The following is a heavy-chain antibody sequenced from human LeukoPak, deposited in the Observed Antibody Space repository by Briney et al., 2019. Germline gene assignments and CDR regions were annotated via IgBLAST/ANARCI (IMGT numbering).Heavy chain of an antibody. D-gene: IGHD3-22*01. Sequence: GSLRLSFAASGFTFSSYGMHWVRQAPGKGLEWVAVISYDGSNKYYADSVKGRFTISRDNSKNTLYLQMNSLRAEDTAVYYCAKSASFDSSGYYLYYFDYWGQGTLVTVSS. J-gene: IGHJ4*02. CDR2: ISYDGSNK. CDR3: AKSASFDSSGYYLYYFDY. V-gene: IGHV3-30*18. CDR1: GFTFSSYG.